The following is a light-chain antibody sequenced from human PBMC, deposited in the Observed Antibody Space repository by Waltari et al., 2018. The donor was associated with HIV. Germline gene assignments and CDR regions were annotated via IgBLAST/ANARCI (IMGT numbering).Light chain of an antibody. CDR2: GKN. J-gene: IGLJ1*01. CDR3: NSRDSSGYSYV. Sequence: TITCQGDSLRSYYASWYQQKPGRAPLLVISGKNNRPSGIPDRFSGSSSGNTASLTITGAQADDEADYYCNSRDSSGYSYVFGTGTKVTIL. CDR1: SLRSYY. V-gene: IGLV3-19*01.